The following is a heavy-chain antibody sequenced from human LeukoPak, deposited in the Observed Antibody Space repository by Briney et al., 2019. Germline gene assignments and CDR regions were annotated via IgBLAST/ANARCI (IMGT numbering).Heavy chain of an antibody. V-gene: IGHV3-21*01. CDR2: ISSSSSYI. D-gene: IGHD3-16*01. Sequence: GRSLRLSCVASGFTFSSYSMNWVRQAPGKGLEWVSSISSSSSYIYYADSVKGRFTISRDNAKNSLYLQMNSLRAEDTAVYYCARELVYLGLFYYYGMDVWGQGTTVTVSS. CDR3: ARELVYLGLFYYYGMDV. CDR1: GFTFSSYS. J-gene: IGHJ6*02.